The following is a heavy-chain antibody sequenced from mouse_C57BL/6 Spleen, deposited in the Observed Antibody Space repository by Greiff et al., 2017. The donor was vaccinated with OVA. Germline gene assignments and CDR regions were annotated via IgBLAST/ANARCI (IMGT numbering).Heavy chain of an antibody. CDR2: SRNKANDYTT. V-gene: IGHV7-1*01. Sequence: EVKVVESGGGLVQSGRSLRLSCATSGFTFSDFYMEWVRQAPGKGLEWIAASRNKANDYTTEYSAPVKGRFIVSRDTSQSFLQLKRNALRDEDTAIYDCARADYSSPMDYWGQGTSVTVSS. CDR1: GFTFSDFY. D-gene: IGHD1-1*01. J-gene: IGHJ4*01. CDR3: ARADYSSPMDY.